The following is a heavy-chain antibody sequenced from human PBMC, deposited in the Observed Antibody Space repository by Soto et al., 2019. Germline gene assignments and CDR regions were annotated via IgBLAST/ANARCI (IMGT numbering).Heavy chain of an antibody. J-gene: IGHJ6*02. V-gene: IGHV3-48*03. D-gene: IGHD5-18*01. CDR1: GFTFSSYE. Sequence: EVQLVESGGGLVQPGGSLRLSCAASGFTFSSYEMNWVRQAPGKGLEWVSYISSSGSTIYYADSVKGRFTISRDNAKNSLYLQMNSLRAEDTAAYYCARGEMATAYYYYGMDVWGQGTTVTVSS. CDR3: ARGEMATAYYYYGMDV. CDR2: ISSSGSTI.